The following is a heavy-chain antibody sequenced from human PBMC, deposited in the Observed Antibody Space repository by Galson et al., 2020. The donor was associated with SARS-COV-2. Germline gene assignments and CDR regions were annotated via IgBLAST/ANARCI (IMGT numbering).Heavy chain of an antibody. CDR2: ISYDGNNK. V-gene: IGHV3-30*03. J-gene: IGHJ4*02. CDR3: GRDRITVAGTADY. D-gene: IGHD6-19*01. Sequence: GESLKISCAASGFMFSIYGMHWIRQAPGKGLEWVAVISYDGNNKYYADSVKGRFTISRDSSKNALYLQMNSLRVEDTAMYYCGRDRITVAGTADYRGQGTLVTVSS. CDR1: GFMFSIYG.